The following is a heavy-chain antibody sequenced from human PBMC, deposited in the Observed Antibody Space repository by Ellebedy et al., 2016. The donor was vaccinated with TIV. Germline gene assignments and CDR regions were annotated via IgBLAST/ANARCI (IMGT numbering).Heavy chain of an antibody. Sequence: GGSLRLSCAASGFSFRSYWMSWVRQAPGKGLEWVANIYQDGGVQYYVDSVKGRFTISRDNADNSLFLQMNSLRAADTAVYYCARRGSYGDYAVQINSWFDTWGRGTLVTVS. V-gene: IGHV3-7*01. D-gene: IGHD4-17*01. CDR3: ARRGSYGDYAVQINSWFDT. J-gene: IGHJ5*02. CDR1: GFSFRSYW. CDR2: IYQDGGVQ.